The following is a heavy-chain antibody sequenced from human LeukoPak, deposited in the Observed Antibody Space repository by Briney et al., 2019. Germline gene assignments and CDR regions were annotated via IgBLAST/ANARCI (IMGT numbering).Heavy chain of an antibody. CDR3: ARDRPVVVAATRYYGMDV. V-gene: IGHV4-39*07. CDR1: GGSVSSSSYY. J-gene: IGHJ6*02. CDR2: TYYNGNT. D-gene: IGHD2-15*01. Sequence: KPSETLSLTCTVSGGSVSSSSYYWGWIRQPPGKGLEWIGSTYYNGNTYYNPSVKNPVTVSVDTSKNQFSLKLSSVTAADTAVYYCARDRPVVVAATRYYGMDVWGQGTTVTVSS.